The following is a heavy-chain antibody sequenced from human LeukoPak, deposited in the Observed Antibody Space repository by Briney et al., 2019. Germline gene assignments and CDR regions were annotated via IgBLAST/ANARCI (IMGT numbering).Heavy chain of an antibody. V-gene: IGHV3-9*01. Sequence: GRSLRLSCAASGFTFDDYAMHWVRQAPGKGLEWASGISWNSGSIGYADSVKGRFTISRDNAKNSLFLQMNSLRAEDTALYYCAKDLGSTTVTTGFDYWGQGTLVTVSS. CDR3: AKDLGSTTVTTGFDY. J-gene: IGHJ4*02. CDR1: GFTFDDYA. CDR2: ISWNSGSI. D-gene: IGHD4-17*01.